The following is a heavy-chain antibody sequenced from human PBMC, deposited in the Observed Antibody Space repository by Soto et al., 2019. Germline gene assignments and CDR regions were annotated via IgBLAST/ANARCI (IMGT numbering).Heavy chain of an antibody. V-gene: IGHV3-33*01. CDR3: ARDHGDDSSGYYFDY. J-gene: IGHJ4*02. Sequence: GGSLRLSCAASGFTFSSYGMHWVRQAPGKGLEWVAVIWYDGSNKYYADSVKGRFTISRDNSKNTLYLQMNSLRAEGTAVYYCARDHGDDSSGYYFDYWGQGTLVTVSS. CDR2: IWYDGSNK. D-gene: IGHD3-22*01. CDR1: GFTFSSYG.